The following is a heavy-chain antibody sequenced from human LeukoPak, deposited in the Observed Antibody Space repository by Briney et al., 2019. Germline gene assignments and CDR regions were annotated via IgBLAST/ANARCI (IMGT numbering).Heavy chain of an antibody. D-gene: IGHD5-18*01. J-gene: IGHJ3*02. CDR2: ISYDGSNK. CDR3: ARSKGPAIRLGDAFDI. V-gene: IGHV3-30*04. Sequence: GGSLRLPCAASGFTFSSYAMHWVRQAPGKGLEWVAVISYDGSNKYYADSVKGRFTISRDNSKNTLYLQMNSLRAEDTAVYYCARSKGPAIRLGDAFDIWGQGTMVTVSS. CDR1: GFTFSSYA.